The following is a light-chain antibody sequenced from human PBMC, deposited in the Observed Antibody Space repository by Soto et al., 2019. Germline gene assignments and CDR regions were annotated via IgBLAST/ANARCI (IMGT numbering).Light chain of an antibody. V-gene: IGLV1-40*01. CDR2: ANS. CDR1: SSNIGAGYD. J-gene: IGLJ1*01. Sequence: QSVLTQPPSVSGAPGQRGTISCTGSSSNIGAGYDVHWYQQLPGTAPQLLIYANSNRPSGVPGRFSGSKSGASASLAITGLQAEDEADYYCQSYDSSLSGYVFGTGTKLTVL. CDR3: QSYDSSLSGYV.